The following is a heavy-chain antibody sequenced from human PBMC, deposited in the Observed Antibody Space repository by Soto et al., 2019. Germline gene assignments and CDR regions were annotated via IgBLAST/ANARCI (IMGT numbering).Heavy chain of an antibody. D-gene: IGHD3-10*01. J-gene: IGHJ4*02. CDR1: VFPFNDYA. Sequence: GGSLRLSCAASVFPFNDYAMGWVRQAPGKGLEWVSAITGSGSDTYYLDSVKGRFTISRDNSKNTLYLQVSSLRAEDTAIYYCAKLGSSSWSPHYYFDYWGQGTLVTVS. CDR3: AKLGSSSWSPHYYFDY. V-gene: IGHV3-23*01. CDR2: ITGSGSDT.